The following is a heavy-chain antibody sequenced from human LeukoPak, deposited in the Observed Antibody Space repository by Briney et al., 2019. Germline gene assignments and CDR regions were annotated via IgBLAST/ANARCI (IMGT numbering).Heavy chain of an antibody. Sequence: ASVKVSCKVSGYTLTELSMHWVRQAPRKGLEWMGGFDPEDGETIYAQKFQGRVTMTEDTSTDTAYMELSSLRSEDTAVYYCATSSGGKGYVPFDYWGQGTLVTVSS. V-gene: IGHV1-24*01. D-gene: IGHD2-15*01. J-gene: IGHJ4*02. CDR3: ATSSGGKGYVPFDY. CDR1: GYTLTELS. CDR2: FDPEDGET.